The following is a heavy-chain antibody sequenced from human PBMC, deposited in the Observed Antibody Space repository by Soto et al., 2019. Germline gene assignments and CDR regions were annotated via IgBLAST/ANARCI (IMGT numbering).Heavy chain of an antibody. Sequence: SLRLSCAASGFTFSRYSMNWVRQAPGKGLEWVSSISSSSSYIYYADSVKGRFTISRDNAKNSLYLQMNSLRAEDTAVYYCARSAYCGGDCYPLPYYYYYGMDVWGQGTTVTVSS. V-gene: IGHV3-21*01. J-gene: IGHJ6*02. CDR1: GFTFSRYS. CDR3: ARSAYCGGDCYPLPYYYYYGMDV. CDR2: ISSSSSYI. D-gene: IGHD2-21*02.